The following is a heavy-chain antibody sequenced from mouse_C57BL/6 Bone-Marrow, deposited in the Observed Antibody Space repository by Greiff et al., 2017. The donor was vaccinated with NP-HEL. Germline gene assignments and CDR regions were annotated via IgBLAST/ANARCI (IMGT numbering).Heavy chain of an antibody. CDR1: GYTFTSYW. CDR2: IHPSDSDT. D-gene: IGHD2-5*01. CDR3: AIPIVTTRGFYYAMDY. J-gene: IGHJ4*01. Sequence: QVQLKQSGAELVKPGASVKVSCKASGYTFTSYWMHWVKQRPGQGLEWIGRIHPSDSDTNYNQKFKGKATLTVDKSSSTAYMQLSSLTSEDSAVYYCAIPIVTTRGFYYAMDYWGQGTSVTVSS. V-gene: IGHV1-74*01.